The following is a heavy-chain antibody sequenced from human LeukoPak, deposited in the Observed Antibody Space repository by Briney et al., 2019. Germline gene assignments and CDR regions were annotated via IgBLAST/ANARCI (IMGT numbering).Heavy chain of an antibody. Sequence: GGSLRLSCAASGFTFSSYAMSWVRQAPGKGLEWVSAIGGSGGSTYYADSVKGRFTISRDNSKNTLYLQMNSLRAEDTAVYYCLIVGASPDFDYWGQGSLVTVSS. CDR2: IGGSGGST. V-gene: IGHV3-23*01. J-gene: IGHJ4*02. CDR1: GFTFSSYA. D-gene: IGHD1-26*01. CDR3: LIVGASPDFDY.